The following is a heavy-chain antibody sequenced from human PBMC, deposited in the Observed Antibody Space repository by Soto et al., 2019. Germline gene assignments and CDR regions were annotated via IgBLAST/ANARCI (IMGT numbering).Heavy chain of an antibody. J-gene: IGHJ4*02. CDR1: GFTFSTHG. D-gene: IGHD3-22*01. V-gene: IGHV3-33*06. CDR2: IWYDGSKK. Sequence: GGSLRLSCAASGFTFSTHGMHWVRQAPGKGLEWVAVIWYDGSKKYYADSVKGRFTISRDNSKNTLSLQMNSLRAEDTAFYYCANYYFDSSGYYPYFFGSWGQGTLVTVSS. CDR3: ANYYFDSSGYYPYFFGS.